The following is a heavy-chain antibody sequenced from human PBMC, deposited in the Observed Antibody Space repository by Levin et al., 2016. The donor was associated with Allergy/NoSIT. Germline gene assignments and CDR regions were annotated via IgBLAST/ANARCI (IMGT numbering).Heavy chain of an antibody. CDR2: INPNSGGT. Sequence: WVRQAPGQGLEWMGWINPNSGGTNYAQKLQGRVTMTTDTSTSTAYMELRSLRSDDTAVYYCARDLGIPYGMDVWGQGTTVTVSS. CDR3: ARDLGIPYGMDV. V-gene: IGHV1-18*01. J-gene: IGHJ6*02. D-gene: IGHD7-27*01.